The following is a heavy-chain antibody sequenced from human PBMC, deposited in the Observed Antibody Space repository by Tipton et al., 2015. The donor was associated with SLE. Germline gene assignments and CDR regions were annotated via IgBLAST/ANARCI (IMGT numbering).Heavy chain of an antibody. CDR3: ARRGFLEWLPFDY. J-gene: IGHJ4*02. Sequence: TLSLTCTVSGGSLSTSSYYWGWIRQPPGKGLEWIGTIYDSGSTYYNPSLKSRVTISVDTSKNQFSLKLSSVTAADTAVYYCARRGFLEWLPFDYWGQGTLVTVSS. V-gene: IGHV4-39*07. D-gene: IGHD3-3*01. CDR2: IYDSGST. CDR1: GGSLSTSSYY.